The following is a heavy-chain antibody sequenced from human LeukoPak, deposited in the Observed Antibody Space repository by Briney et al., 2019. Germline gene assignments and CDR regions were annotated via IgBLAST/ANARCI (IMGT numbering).Heavy chain of an antibody. CDR2: ISWNSGSI. CDR1: EFSMSSNY. CDR3: ARFPRNKGYYFDY. D-gene: IGHD1/OR15-1a*01. Sequence: GGSLRLSCVASEFSMSSNYMSWVRQAPGKGLEWVSGISWNSGSIGYADSVKGRFTISRDNAKNSLYLQMNSLRAEDTAVYYCARFPRNKGYYFDYWGQGTLVTVSS. J-gene: IGHJ4*02. V-gene: IGHV3-20*04.